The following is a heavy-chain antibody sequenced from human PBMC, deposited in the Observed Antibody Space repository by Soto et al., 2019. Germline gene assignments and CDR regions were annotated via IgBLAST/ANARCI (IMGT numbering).Heavy chain of an antibody. CDR2: IWYDGSNK. CDR1: GFTFSSYG. Sequence: QVQLVESGGGVVQPGRSLRLSCAASGFTFSSYGMHWVRQAPGKGLEWVAVIWYDGSNKYYADSVKGRFTISRDNSKNTLYLQRNSLRAEDTAVYYCARADPGAYYDVWSGYYTGAFDIWGQGTMFTVSS. V-gene: IGHV3-33*01. D-gene: IGHD3-3*01. CDR3: ARADPGAYYDVWSGYYTGAFDI. J-gene: IGHJ3*02.